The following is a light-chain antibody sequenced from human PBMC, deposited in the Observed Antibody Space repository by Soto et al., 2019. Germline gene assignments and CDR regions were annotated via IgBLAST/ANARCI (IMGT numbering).Light chain of an antibody. CDR1: SSDIGDYNF. Sequence: QSALTQPPSASGSPGQSVTVSCTGSSSDIGDYNFVSWYQQHPGKAPKLIIYEVKKRPSGIPDRFSASKSGNTAALTVSGLQAEDEADYYCSSYAGNNNFVFGSGTKLTVL. J-gene: IGLJ1*01. V-gene: IGLV2-8*01. CDR3: SSYAGNNNFV. CDR2: EVK.